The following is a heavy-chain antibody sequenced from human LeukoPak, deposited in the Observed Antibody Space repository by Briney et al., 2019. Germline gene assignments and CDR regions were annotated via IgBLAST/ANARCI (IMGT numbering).Heavy chain of an antibody. CDR3: ARTSIGAYYYGMDV. CDR1: GGSISTYY. V-gene: IGHV4-59*01. Sequence: SETLSLTCTVSGGSISTYYWNWIRQPPGKGLEWIGDIYYTGSTNYNPSLKRRVTISVDTSKNQFSLKLSSVTAADTAVYFCARTSIGAYYYGMDVWGQGTTVTVSS. J-gene: IGHJ6*02. CDR2: IYYTGST. D-gene: IGHD4/OR15-4a*01.